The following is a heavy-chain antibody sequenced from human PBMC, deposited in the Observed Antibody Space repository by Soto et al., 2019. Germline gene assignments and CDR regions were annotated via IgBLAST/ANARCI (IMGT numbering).Heavy chain of an antibody. CDR3: ARYSGSWPGYYFDY. D-gene: IGHD6-13*01. J-gene: IGHJ4*02. V-gene: IGHV4-61*01. Sequence: ASETLSLTCTVSGGSVSSGSYYWSWIRQPPGKGLEWIGYIYYSGSTNYNPSLKSRVTISVDTSKNQFSLKLSSVTAADTAVYYCARYSGSWPGYYFDYWGQGTLVTVSS. CDR2: IYYSGST. CDR1: GGSVSSGSYY.